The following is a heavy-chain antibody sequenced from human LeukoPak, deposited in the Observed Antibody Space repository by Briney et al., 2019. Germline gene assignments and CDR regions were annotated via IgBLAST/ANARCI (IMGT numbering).Heavy chain of an antibody. CDR2: ISYDGSNK. CDR3: ASEYCSSTSCYGMDY. V-gene: IGHV3-30-3*01. CDR1: GFTFSSYA. Sequence: GRSLRLSCAASGFTFSSYAMHWVRQAPGKGLEGVAVISYDGSNKYYADSVKGRFTISRDNSKNTLYLQMNSLRAEDTAVYYCASEYCSSTSCYGMDYWGQGILVTVSS. J-gene: IGHJ4*02. D-gene: IGHD2-2*01.